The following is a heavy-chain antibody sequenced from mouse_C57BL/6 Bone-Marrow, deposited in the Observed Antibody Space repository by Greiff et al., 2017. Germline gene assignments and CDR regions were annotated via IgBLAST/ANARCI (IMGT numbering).Heavy chain of an antibody. D-gene: IGHD2-2*01. Sequence: EVKLMESGGGLVQSGRSLRLSCATSGFTFSDFYMEWVRQAPGKGLEWIAASSNKANDYTTEYSASVKGRFLVSRDTAQCILYLQMNALGAEDTAICYCARVYVNDPIGYAMDYWGQGTSVTVSS. CDR2: SSNKANDYTT. CDR1: GFTFSDFY. CDR3: ARVYVNDPIGYAMDY. J-gene: IGHJ4*01. V-gene: IGHV7-1*01.